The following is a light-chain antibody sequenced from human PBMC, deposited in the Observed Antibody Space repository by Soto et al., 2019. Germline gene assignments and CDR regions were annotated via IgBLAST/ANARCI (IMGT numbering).Light chain of an antibody. Sequence: DIQMTQTPSSLSASVGDRVTITCRASQGINNHLAWYQLKPGKPPKLLIFATSTLQSGVSSRFSGSGSGTDFTLTISSLQPEDVATYYCQKYNSAPTTFGQGTRLEI. J-gene: IGKJ5*01. V-gene: IGKV1-27*01. CDR1: QGINNH. CDR2: ATS. CDR3: QKYNSAPTT.